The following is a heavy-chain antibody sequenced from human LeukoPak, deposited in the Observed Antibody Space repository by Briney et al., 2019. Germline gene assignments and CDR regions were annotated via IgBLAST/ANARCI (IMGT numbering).Heavy chain of an antibody. CDR1: GGSISSSSYY. Sequence: PSETLSLTCTVSGGSISSSSYYWGWIRQPPGKGLEWIGSIYYSGSTYYNPSLKSRVTISVDTSKNQLSLRLSSVTAADTAVYYCARHSSYSSDPGWFDPWGQGTLVTVSS. J-gene: IGHJ5*02. CDR2: IYYSGST. V-gene: IGHV4-39*01. CDR3: ARHSSYSSDPGWFDP. D-gene: IGHD6-19*01.